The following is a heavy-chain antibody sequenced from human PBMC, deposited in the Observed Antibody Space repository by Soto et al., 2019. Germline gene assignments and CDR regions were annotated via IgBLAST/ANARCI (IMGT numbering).Heavy chain of an antibody. CDR3: AREDPARYYDFWSGYRGLFDY. CDR2: ISGSGGST. V-gene: IGHV3-23*01. D-gene: IGHD3-3*01. Sequence: EVQLLESGGGLVQPGGSLRLSCAASGFTFSSYAMSWVRQAPGKGLEWVSAISGSGGSTYYADSVKGRFTISRDNSKNTLYLQMNSLRAEDTAVYYCAREDPARYYDFWSGYRGLFDYWGQGTLVTVSS. J-gene: IGHJ4*02. CDR1: GFTFSSYA.